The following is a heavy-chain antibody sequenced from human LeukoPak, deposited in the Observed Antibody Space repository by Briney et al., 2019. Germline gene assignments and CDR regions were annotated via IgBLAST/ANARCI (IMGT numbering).Heavy chain of an antibody. V-gene: IGHV3-30*02. D-gene: IGHD6-6*01. CDR3: AIPTEYSSSERDYYFDY. CDR2: IRYDGSNK. J-gene: IGHJ4*02. CDR1: GFTFSSYG. Sequence: GGSLRLSCAASGFTFSSYGMHWVRQAPGEGLEWVAFIRYDGSNKYYADSVKGRFTISRDNSKNTLYLQMNSLRAEDTAVYYCAIPTEYSSSERDYYFDYWGQGTLVTVSS.